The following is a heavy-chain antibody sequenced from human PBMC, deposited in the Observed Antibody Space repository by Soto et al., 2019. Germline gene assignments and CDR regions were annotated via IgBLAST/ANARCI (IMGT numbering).Heavy chain of an antibody. Sequence: QVQLQESGPGLVKPSETLSLTCTVSGDSISSYYWSWIRQPPGKGLEWIGYIYYSGSTNYNPSLKSRVTISVDTSKNRFSLQLSSVTAADTAVYYCAGTLDSSSRGPYCDYWGQGTLVTVSS. CDR2: IYYSGST. CDR3: AGTLDSSSRGPYCDY. CDR1: GDSISSYY. D-gene: IGHD6-13*01. J-gene: IGHJ4*02. V-gene: IGHV4-59*08.